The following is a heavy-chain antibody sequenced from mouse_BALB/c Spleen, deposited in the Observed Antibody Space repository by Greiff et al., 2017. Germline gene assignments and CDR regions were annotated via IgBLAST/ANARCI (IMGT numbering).Heavy chain of an antibody. CDR1: GFTFSSFG. CDR3: ARWGYYWYFDV. J-gene: IGHJ1*01. Sequence: EVMLVESGGGLVQPGGSRKLSCAASGFTFSSFGMHWVRQAPEKGLEWVAYISSGSSTIYYADTVKGRFTISRDNPKNTLFLQMTSLRSEDTAMYYCARWGYYWYFDVWGAGTTVTVSS. D-gene: IGHD2-2*01. CDR2: ISSGSSTI. V-gene: IGHV5-17*02.